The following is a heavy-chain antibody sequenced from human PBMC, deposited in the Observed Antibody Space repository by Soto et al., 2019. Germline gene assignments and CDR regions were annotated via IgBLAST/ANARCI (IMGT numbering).Heavy chain of an antibody. V-gene: IGHV4-30-4*01. CDR2: IFYNGRT. Sequence: KTSETLSLTCTVSGGSISSGDYYWSWIRQPPGKGLEWIGYIFYNGRTHFNPSLKSRLTISLDMSKNQFSLRLSSVTAADTAVYYCARADSSSWYEGDFFDFWGQGTLVTVSS. CDR1: GGSISSGDYY. CDR3: ARADSSSWYEGDFFDF. D-gene: IGHD6-13*01. J-gene: IGHJ4*02.